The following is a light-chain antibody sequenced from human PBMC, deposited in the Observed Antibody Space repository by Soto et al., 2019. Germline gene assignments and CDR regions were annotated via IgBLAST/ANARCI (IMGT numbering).Light chain of an antibody. J-gene: IGKJ1*01. V-gene: IGKV1-27*01. CDR1: QGISNN. CDR2: AAS. CDR3: QRYDNGST. Sequence: DIQMTQSPSSLSASVGDRVTITCRASQGISNNLAWYQQKPGRVPTLLIYAASILKSGVAPRFSGSGSWTYVTLTITSRQPEDVGTFYCQRYDNGSTFGQGTKVEI.